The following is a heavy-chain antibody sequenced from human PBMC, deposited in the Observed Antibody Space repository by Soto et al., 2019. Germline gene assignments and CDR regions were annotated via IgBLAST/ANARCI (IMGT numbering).Heavy chain of an antibody. D-gene: IGHD3-3*01. CDR3: ARIFGAYDYFDF. CDR2: IGSRSEKI. V-gene: IGHV3-23*01. J-gene: IGHJ4*02. Sequence: XXSLRLSFAASGFSFSNFAMGWVRQAPGKGLEWVSTIGSRSEKIYNSDSVKGRFTISRDNSKNTLYLQMNSLRAEDTAVFFCARIFGAYDYFDFWGQGTPVTVSS. CDR1: GFSFSNFA.